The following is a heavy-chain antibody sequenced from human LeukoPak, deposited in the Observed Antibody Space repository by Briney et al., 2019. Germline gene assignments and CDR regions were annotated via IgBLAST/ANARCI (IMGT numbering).Heavy chain of an antibody. CDR3: ARVDSRTAQFDY. D-gene: IGHD6-13*01. V-gene: IGHV3-7*01. Sequence: GGSLRLSCAASGLTFSSFWMSWLRQAPGKGLEWVANIKQDGSEKYYVDSVKGRFTISRDNAKNSLYLQMNSLRVEDTAVYHCARVDSRTAQFDYWGQGTLVTVSS. J-gene: IGHJ4*02. CDR2: IKQDGSEK. CDR1: GLTFSSFW.